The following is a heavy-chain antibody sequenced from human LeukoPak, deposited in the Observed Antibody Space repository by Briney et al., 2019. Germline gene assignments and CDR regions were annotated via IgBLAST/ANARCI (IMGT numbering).Heavy chain of an antibody. Sequence: SETLSLTCTVSGGSISSSSYYWGWIRQPPGKGLEWIGSIYYSGSTYYNPSLKSRVTISVDTSKNQFSLKLSSVTAADTAVYYCARGHYYYGLDYWGQGTLVTVSS. CDR2: IYYSGST. J-gene: IGHJ4*02. CDR3: ARGHYYYGLDY. D-gene: IGHD3-10*01. CDR1: GGSISSSSYY. V-gene: IGHV4-39*01.